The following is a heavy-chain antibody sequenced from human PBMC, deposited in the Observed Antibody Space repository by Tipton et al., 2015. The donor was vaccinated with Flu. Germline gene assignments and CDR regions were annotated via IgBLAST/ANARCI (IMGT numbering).Heavy chain of an antibody. Sequence: SLRLSCAASGFTFDDYAMHWVRQAPGKGLEWVSLISGDGGSTYYADSVKGRFTISRDNSKNSLYLQMNSLRTEDTALYYCAKDIGRSIAAAEHYYYYGMDVWGQGPTVTVSS. V-gene: IGHV3-43*02. CDR3: AKDIGRSIAAAEHYYYYGMDV. J-gene: IGHJ6*02. D-gene: IGHD6-13*01. CDR1: GFTFDDYA. CDR2: ISGDGGST.